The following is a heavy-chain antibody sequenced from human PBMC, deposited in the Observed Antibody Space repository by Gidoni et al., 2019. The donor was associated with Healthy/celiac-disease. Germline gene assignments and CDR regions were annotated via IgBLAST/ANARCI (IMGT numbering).Heavy chain of an antibody. Sequence: QVQLVESGGGVVQPGRSLRLSCAASGFTFSSYAMHWVRQAPGKGLEWVAVISYDGSNKYYADSVKGRFTISRDNSKNTLYLQMNSLRAEDTAVYYCARDLGWLQLRRSIDYWGQGTLVTVSS. CDR3: ARDLGWLQLRRSIDY. D-gene: IGHD5-12*01. V-gene: IGHV3-30-3*01. CDR2: ISYDGSNK. J-gene: IGHJ4*02. CDR1: GFTFSSYA.